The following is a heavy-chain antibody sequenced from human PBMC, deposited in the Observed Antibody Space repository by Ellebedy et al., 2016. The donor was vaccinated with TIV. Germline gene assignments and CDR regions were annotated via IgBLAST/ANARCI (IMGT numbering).Heavy chain of an antibody. Sequence: PGGSLRLSCAASGFTFSSYSMNWVRQAPGKGLEWVSSISSSSNYIYYADSVKGRFTISRDNAKNSLYLQMNSLRAEDTAVYYCARDYWRGAFDIWGQGTTVSVSS. V-gene: IGHV3-21*01. D-gene: IGHD1-1*01. CDR3: ARDYWRGAFDI. J-gene: IGHJ3*02. CDR1: GFTFSSYS. CDR2: ISSSSNYI.